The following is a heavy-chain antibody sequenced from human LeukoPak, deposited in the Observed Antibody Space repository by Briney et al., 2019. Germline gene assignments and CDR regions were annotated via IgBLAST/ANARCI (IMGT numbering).Heavy chain of an antibody. J-gene: IGHJ4*02. Sequence: GGSLRLSCAASGFTFSNYSMNWVRQAPGKGLEWVSYISSSSSTIYYADSVKGRFTISRDNAKNSLYLQMNSLRAEDTAVYYCARLLVVPASRGFDYWGQGTLVTVSS. CDR3: ARLLVVPASRGFDY. CDR2: ISSSSSTI. V-gene: IGHV3-48*01. D-gene: IGHD2-2*01. CDR1: GFTFSNYS.